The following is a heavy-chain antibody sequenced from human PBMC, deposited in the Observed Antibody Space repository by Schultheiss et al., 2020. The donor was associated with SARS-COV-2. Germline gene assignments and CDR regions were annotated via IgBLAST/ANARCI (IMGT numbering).Heavy chain of an antibody. CDR3: AKLAVGVLHHAFDI. CDR2: ISYDGSNK. D-gene: IGHD6-6*01. J-gene: IGHJ3*02. CDR1: GFTFSSYG. Sequence: GGSLRLSCAASGFTFSSYGMHWVRQAPGKGLEWVAVISYDGSNKYYADSVKGRFTISRDNSKNTLYLQMNSLRAEDTAVYYCAKLAVGVLHHAFDIWGQGTMVTVSS. V-gene: IGHV3-30*18.